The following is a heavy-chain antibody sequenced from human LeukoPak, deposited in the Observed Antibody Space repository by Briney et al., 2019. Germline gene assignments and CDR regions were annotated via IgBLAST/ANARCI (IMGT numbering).Heavy chain of an antibody. D-gene: IGHD6-19*01. CDR3: AKTPVPYSSGWYALDY. V-gene: IGHV3-30*02. J-gene: IGHJ4*02. CDR1: GFTFSSYG. Sequence: PGGSLRLSCAASGFTFSSYGMHWVRQAPGKGLEWVAFIRYDGSNKYYADSVKGRFTISRDNSKNTLYLQMNSLRAEDTAVYYCAKTPVPYSSGWYALDYWGQGGQVSVSS. CDR2: IRYDGSNK.